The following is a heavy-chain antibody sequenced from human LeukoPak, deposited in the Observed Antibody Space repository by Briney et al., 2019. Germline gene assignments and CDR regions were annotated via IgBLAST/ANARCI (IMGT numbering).Heavy chain of an antibody. V-gene: IGHV3-53*01. J-gene: IGHJ4*02. CDR2: IYSGGST. CDR1: GFTVSSNY. D-gene: IGHD3-16*02. CDR3: ARERYDYVWGSYRQYYFDY. Sequence: GGSLRLSCAASGFTVSSNYMSWVRQAPGEGLEGVSVIYSGGSTYYADSVKGRFTISRDNSKNTLYLQMNSLRAEDTAVYYCARERYDYVWGSYRQYYFDYWGQGTLVTVSS.